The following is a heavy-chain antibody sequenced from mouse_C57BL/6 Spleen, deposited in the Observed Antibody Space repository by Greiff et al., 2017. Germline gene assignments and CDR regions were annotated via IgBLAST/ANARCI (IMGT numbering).Heavy chain of an antibody. CDR2: ISSGGSYT. J-gene: IGHJ2*01. D-gene: IGHD2-3*01. CDR3: ARHDGYFADY. V-gene: IGHV5-6*01. CDR1: GFTFSSYG. Sequence: EVQGVESGGDLVKPGGSLKLSCAASGFTFSSYGMSWVRQTPDKRLEWVATISSGGSYTYYPDSVKGRFTISRDNAKNTLYLQMSSLKSEDTAMYYCARHDGYFADYWGQSTTLAVSS.